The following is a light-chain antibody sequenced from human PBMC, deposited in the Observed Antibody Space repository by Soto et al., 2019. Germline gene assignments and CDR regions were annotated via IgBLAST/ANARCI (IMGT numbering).Light chain of an antibody. CDR3: QQRGDWPPIT. Sequence: EIVMTQSPATLSVSPGERPTLPCRASQSVSSNLAWYQQKPGQPPRLLIYNASNRTTGIPARFSGSGSGTDFTLTISSLEPEDFAIYYCQQRGDWPPITFGQGTKVDIK. CDR2: NAS. V-gene: IGKV3-11*01. J-gene: IGKJ1*01. CDR1: QSVSSN.